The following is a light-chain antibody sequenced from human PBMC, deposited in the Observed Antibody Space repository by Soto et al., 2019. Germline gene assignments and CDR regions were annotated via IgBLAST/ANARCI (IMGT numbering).Light chain of an antibody. CDR3: QQYNNWPRT. J-gene: IGKJ1*01. CDR2: LTS. Sequence: EMVLTQSAATLSSFPGDRVTLSCRASQAVNTRLAWYQHKPGQAPRLLIYLTSNRAAGIPARFSGSGSETDFTLTISDVEPEDFAVYYCQQYNNWPRTFGQGTKVDIK. V-gene: IGKV3-11*01. CDR1: QAVNTR.